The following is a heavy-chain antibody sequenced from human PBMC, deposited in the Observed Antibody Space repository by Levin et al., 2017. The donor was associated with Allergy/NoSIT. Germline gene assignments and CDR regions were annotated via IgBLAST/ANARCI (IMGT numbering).Heavy chain of an antibody. V-gene: IGHV4-30-4*01. Sequence: SCSVSHGSVSSGDFYWSWVRQSPGKGLEYIGHIYYTGTASYSPSLRSRVSISVDTSKNQISLKLSSVTAADTAVYFCARKKHGDYVCYYFHYWVQGILATVSS. CDR2: IYYTGTA. CDR3: ARKKHGDYVCYYFHY. D-gene: IGHD3-10*02. J-gene: IGHJ4*02. CDR1: HGSVSSGDFY.